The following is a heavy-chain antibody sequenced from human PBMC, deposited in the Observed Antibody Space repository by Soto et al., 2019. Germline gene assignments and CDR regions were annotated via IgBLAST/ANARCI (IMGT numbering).Heavy chain of an antibody. CDR1: GFTFNNYV. V-gene: IGHV3-33*01. J-gene: IGHJ4*02. CDR2: IWFDGSSQ. D-gene: IGHD3-10*02. CDR3: TRPLSGGVDLSLVFDQ. Sequence: GGSLRLSCAASGFTFNNYVMHWVRQAPGKGLEWVALIWFDGSSQHYLDSVKGRFTISRDNSKNTLYLQMNSLRAEDTAVYYCTRPLSGGVDLSLVFDQWGQGALVTVSS.